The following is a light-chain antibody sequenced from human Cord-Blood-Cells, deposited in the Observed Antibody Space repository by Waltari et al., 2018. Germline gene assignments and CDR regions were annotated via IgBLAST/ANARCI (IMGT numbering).Light chain of an antibody. CDR1: QSISSY. V-gene: IGKV1-39*01. Sequence: DIQMTQSPSSLSASVGVRVTITCRASQSISSYLNWYQQKPGKAPKLLIYAASSLQSGVPSRFSGSGSGTDVALTISSLQPEDFATYYCQQSYSTPPWTFGQVTKVEIK. CDR2: AAS. CDR3: QQSYSTPPWT. J-gene: IGKJ1*01.